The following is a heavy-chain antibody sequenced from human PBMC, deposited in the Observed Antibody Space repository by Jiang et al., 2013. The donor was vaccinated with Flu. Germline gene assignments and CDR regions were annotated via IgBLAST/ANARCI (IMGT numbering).Heavy chain of an antibody. V-gene: IGHV4-59*01. Sequence: GPGLVKPSETLSLTCSVSGGSISSYYWSWIRQPPGKGLEWIGYIYYSRTSNYNPSLKSRVTISVDTSKNQFSLRLSSVTAADTAVYYCARDSNGFPIWGQGTMVTVSS. CDR2: IYYSRTS. J-gene: IGHJ3*02. CDR3: ARDSNGFPI. CDR1: GGSISSYY. D-gene: IGHD5-24*01.